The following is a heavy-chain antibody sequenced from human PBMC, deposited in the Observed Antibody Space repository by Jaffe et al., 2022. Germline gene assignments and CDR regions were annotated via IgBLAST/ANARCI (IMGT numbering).Heavy chain of an antibody. D-gene: IGHD1-26*01. CDR2: IHYDGNIK. CDR3: AKDVGTYTLGY. J-gene: IGHJ4*02. CDR1: GFTFSTYG. Sequence: QVQLVESGGGVVQPGGSLRLSCAASGFTFSTYGMHWVRQAPGKGLQWVAFIHYDGNIKYYADSLKGRFTISRDNSKNTLYLQMDSLRPEDTAVYYCAKDVGTYTLGYWGQGTLVTVSS. V-gene: IGHV3-30*02.